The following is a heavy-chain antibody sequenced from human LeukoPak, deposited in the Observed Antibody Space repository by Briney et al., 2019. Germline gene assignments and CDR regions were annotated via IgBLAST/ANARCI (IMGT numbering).Heavy chain of an antibody. CDR2: IWYDGSNK. Sequence: GGSLRLSCAASGFTFSSYGMHWVRQAPGKGLEWVAVIWYDGSNKYYADSVKGRFTISRDNSKNTLYLQMNSLRAEDTAVYYCARAIDDYGDYITDYWGRGTLVTVSS. J-gene: IGHJ4*02. CDR1: GFTFSSYG. CDR3: ARAIDDYGDYITDY. V-gene: IGHV3-33*01. D-gene: IGHD4-17*01.